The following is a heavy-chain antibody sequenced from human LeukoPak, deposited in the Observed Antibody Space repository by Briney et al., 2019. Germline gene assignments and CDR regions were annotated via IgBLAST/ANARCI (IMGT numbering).Heavy chain of an antibody. Sequence: GGPLRLSCAAFGFTVSNNFLSWVRQAPGKGLEWVSVLYSGGTTFYADSVKGRFTISRDNSMNTLYLQMKSLRPEDTAVYYCASPGPGGAAAGLLDYWGQGTLVTVSS. D-gene: IGHD6-13*01. CDR1: GFTVSNNF. CDR2: LYSGGTT. J-gene: IGHJ4*02. CDR3: ASPGPGGAAAGLLDY. V-gene: IGHV3-53*05.